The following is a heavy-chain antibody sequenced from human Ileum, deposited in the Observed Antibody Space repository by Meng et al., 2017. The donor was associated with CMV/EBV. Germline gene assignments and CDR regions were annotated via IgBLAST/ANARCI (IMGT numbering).Heavy chain of an antibody. J-gene: IGHJ4*02. Sequence: GESLKISCEASGFTFSSYAMRWVRQAPGKGLEWVSGISGSGGYTYYADSVKGWFTISRDNSKNPLYLQMNSLGAQDTAVYYCAKDYRNAYVRWFDYWGQGTLVTVSS. CDR2: ISGSGGYT. CDR3: AKDYRNAYVRWFDY. D-gene: IGHD3-10*02. V-gene: IGHV3-23*01. CDR1: GFTFSSYA.